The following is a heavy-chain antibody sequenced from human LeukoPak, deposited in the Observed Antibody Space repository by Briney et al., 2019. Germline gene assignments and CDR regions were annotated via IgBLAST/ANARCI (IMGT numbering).Heavy chain of an antibody. CDR1: GFSFSDYY. CDR2: ISNTGYTI. CDR3: TRDPREMDR. V-gene: IGHV3-11*04. Sequence: GGSLRLSCVASGFSFSDYYMTWIRQAPGKGPEWISDISNTGYTISYADSVKGRFTISRDNAKNSLFLQMTSLRVEDTAIYYCTRDPREMDRWGQGTLVTVSS. D-gene: IGHD5-24*01. J-gene: IGHJ5*02.